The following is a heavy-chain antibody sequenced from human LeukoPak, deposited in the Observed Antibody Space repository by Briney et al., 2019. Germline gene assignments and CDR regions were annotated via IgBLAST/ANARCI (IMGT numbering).Heavy chain of an antibody. Sequence: PSETLSLTCTVSGGSISSYYWSWIRQPPGKGLEWIGYIYYSGSTNYNPSLKSRVTISVDTSKNQFSLKLSSVTAADTAVYYCAREPRRKGGYSGYDSFWYFDLWGRGTLVTVSS. J-gene: IGHJ2*01. V-gene: IGHV4-59*01. D-gene: IGHD5-12*01. CDR2: IYYSGST. CDR3: AREPRRKGGYSGYDSFWYFDL. CDR1: GGSISSYY.